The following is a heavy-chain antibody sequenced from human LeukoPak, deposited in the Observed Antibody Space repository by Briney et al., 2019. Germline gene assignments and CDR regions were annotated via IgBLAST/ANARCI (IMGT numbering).Heavy chain of an antibody. CDR1: GFTFSSYS. D-gene: IGHD4-23*01. J-gene: IGHJ4*02. CDR3: ARDTYSRWQTDY. V-gene: IGHV3-21*01. CDR2: ISGDSSHI. Sequence: GGSLRLSCAASGFTFSSYSMNWVRQAPGKGLEWVSSISGDSSHIYYADSVKGRFTISRDNAENSLHLQMNGLRTEDTAIYYCARDTYSRWQTDYWGQGTLVTVSS.